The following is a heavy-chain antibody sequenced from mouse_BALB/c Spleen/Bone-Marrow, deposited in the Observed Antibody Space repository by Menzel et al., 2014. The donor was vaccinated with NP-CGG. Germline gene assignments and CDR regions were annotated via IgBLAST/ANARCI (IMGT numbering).Heavy chain of an antibody. CDR2: ISNGSSTI. D-gene: IGHD2-4*01. V-gene: IGHV5-17*02. CDR3: ARKGCMITHYYAMDY. Sequence: EVKLVESVGGLVQPGGSRKLSCAASGFTFSSFGMHWVRQAPEKGLEWVAYISNGSSTIYYADTVKGRFTISRDNPKNALFLQMTSLRSEDTAMYYCARKGCMITHYYAMDYWGQGTSVTVSS. CDR1: GFTFSSFG. J-gene: IGHJ4*01.